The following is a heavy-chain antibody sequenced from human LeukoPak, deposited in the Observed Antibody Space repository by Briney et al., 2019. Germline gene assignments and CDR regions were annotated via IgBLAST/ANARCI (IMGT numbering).Heavy chain of an antibody. CDR2: ISYNGSNK. Sequence: PGGSLRLSCAASGFTFSSYAMHWVRQAPGKGLEWVAVISYNGSNKYYADSVKGRFTISRDNSKNTLYLQMNSLRAEDTAVYYCARDIHYYYYGMDVCGQGTTVTVSS. CDR1: GFTFSSYA. J-gene: IGHJ6*02. CDR3: ARDIHYYYYGMDV. V-gene: IGHV3-30*04.